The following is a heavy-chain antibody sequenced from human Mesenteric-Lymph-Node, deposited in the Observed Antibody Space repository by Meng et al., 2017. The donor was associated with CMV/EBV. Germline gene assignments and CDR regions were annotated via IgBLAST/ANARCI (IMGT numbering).Heavy chain of an antibody. CDR2: IYSGGST. D-gene: IGHD1-14*01. CDR3: ARNRLPVVEPTHDMAV. V-gene: IGHV3-66*02. J-gene: IGHJ6*02. CDR1: GFTDSSNY. Sequence: GEPLKISCAASGFTDSSNYMSWVRQASGKGLERVSVIYSGGSTYYADSVKGRFTISRDNSKNTLYLQMHSLRAEDTAVYYCARNRLPVVEPTHDMAVWGQGATVTVSS.